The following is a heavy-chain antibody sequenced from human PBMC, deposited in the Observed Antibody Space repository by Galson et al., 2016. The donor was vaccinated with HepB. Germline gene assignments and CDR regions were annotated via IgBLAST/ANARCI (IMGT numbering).Heavy chain of an antibody. CDR3: AKDHSPQGGFGDFFHHYYGMDV. V-gene: IGHV3-30*18. J-gene: IGHJ6*02. CDR1: GFTFRSYD. Sequence: SLRLSCAASGFTFRSYDMHWVRQPPGKGLEWVSVIPSAGTNTYYTDSVQGRFTISRDNSKSTVFLQIDSLRAEDTAVYYCAKDHSPQGGFGDFFHHYYGMDVWGQGTTVSVS. CDR2: IPSAGTNT. D-gene: IGHD3-10*01.